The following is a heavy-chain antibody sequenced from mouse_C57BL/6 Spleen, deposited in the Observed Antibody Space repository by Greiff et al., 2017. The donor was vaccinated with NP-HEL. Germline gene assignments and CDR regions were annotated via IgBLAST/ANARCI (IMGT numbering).Heavy chain of an antibody. J-gene: IGHJ4*01. CDR1: GYTFTSYW. V-gene: IGHV1-50*01. D-gene: IGHD2-1*01. CDR2: IDPSDSYT. Sequence: QVQLQQPGAELVKPGASVKLSCKASGYTFTSYWMQWVKQRPGQGLEWIGEIDPSDSYTNSNQKFKGKATLTVDTSSSTAYMQLSSLTSEDSAVYYCARSGSTMVRRYAMDYWGQGTSVTVSS. CDR3: ARSGSTMVRRYAMDY.